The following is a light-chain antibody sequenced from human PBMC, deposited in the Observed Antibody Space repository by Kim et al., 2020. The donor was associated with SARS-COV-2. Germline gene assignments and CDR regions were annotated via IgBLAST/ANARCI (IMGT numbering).Light chain of an antibody. Sequence: EIVLTQSPGTLSLSPGERATLSCRASQSVSSSYLAWYQQKPGQAPRLRIYGASSRATGIPDRFSGSGSGTDFTLTISRLEPEDFEVYYCQQYGSSAYSVGEGNKLE. CDR3: QQYGSSAYS. CDR1: QSVSSSY. V-gene: IGKV3-20*01. CDR2: GAS. J-gene: IGKJ2*03.